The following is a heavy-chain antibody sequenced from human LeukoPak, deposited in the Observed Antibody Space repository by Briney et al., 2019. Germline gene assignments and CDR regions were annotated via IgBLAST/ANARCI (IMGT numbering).Heavy chain of an antibody. Sequence: GGSLRLSCAASGFSFSSYSMNWVRQAPGRGLEWVSSISSSSTYLDYADSLKGRFTMSRDNAKNSLYLQMNSLRAEDTAVYYCARRSYCGGDCYGSDAFDIWGQGTMVTVSS. CDR2: ISSSSTYL. CDR3: ARRSYCGGDCYGSDAFDI. J-gene: IGHJ3*02. D-gene: IGHD2-21*02. CDR1: GFSFSSYS. V-gene: IGHV3-21*01.